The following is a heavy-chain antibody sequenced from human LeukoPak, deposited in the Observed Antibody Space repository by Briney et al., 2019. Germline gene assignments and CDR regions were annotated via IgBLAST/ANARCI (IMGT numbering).Heavy chain of an antibody. V-gene: IGHV4-59*01. CDR3: ARGPVGGTTYNDGDAFDI. Sequence: PSETLSLTCTVSGGSISRYYWSWIPQPPGKGLEGIGYIYYSGSTNYNPSLKSRVTISVDTSKNQFSLKLSSVTAADTAVYYCARGPVGGTTYNDGDAFDIWGQGTMVTVSS. D-gene: IGHD1-7*01. CDR2: IYYSGST. CDR1: GGSISRYY. J-gene: IGHJ3*02.